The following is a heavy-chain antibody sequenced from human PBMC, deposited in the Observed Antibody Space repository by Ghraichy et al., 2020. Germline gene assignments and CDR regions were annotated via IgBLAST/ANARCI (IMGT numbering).Heavy chain of an antibody. J-gene: IGHJ5*02. V-gene: IGHV4-39*01. CDR1: GGSISSSTYS. CDR3: ARVCSSTSCYKAGRGRNWFDP. D-gene: IGHD2-2*02. Sequence: GSLRLTCTVSGGSISSSTYSWGWIRQPPGKGLEWIGTIYYSGGTYYNPALKSRVTISVDTSKNQFPLKLSSVTAADTAVYYCARVCSSTSCYKAGRGRNWFDPWGQGTLVTVSS. CDR2: IYYSGGT.